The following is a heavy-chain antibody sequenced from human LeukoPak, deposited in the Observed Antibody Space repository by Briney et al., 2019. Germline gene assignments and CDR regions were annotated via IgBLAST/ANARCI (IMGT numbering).Heavy chain of an antibody. CDR2: ISGSGATT. Sequence: GGSLRLSCAASGFTFSNYAMSWVRQAPGKGLEWVSVISGSGATTYYAGSVKGRFTISRDNSKNTLYLQMTSLRAEDTAVYCCAKGWSRAFDMWGQGTMVTVSS. V-gene: IGHV3-23*01. J-gene: IGHJ3*02. D-gene: IGHD2-15*01. CDR1: GFTFSNYA. CDR3: AKGWSRAFDM.